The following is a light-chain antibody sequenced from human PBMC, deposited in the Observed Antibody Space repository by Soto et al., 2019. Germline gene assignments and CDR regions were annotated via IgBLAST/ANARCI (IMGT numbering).Light chain of an antibody. CDR2: DAS. CDR3: QQYGSSPRT. CDR1: QSVSSSY. V-gene: IGKV3-20*01. Sequence: EIVLTQSPGTLSLSPGERATLSXRASQSVSSSYLAWYQQKPGQAPRLLIYDASSRATGIPDRFSGSGSGTDFTLTISRLEPEDFAVYYCQQYGSSPRTFGQGTKVEIK. J-gene: IGKJ1*01.